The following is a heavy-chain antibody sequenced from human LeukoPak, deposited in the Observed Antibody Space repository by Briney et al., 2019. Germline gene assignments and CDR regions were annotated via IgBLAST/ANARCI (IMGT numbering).Heavy chain of an antibody. D-gene: IGHD4-17*01. CDR3: AKLGFSPDGDHRGY. Sequence: GGSLRLSCAASGFTFSSYAMSWVRQAPGKGVEWVSAISGSGGSTYYADSVKGRFTISRDNSKNTLYLQMNSLRAEDTAVYYCAKLGFSPDGDHRGYWGQGTLVTVSS. J-gene: IGHJ4*02. CDR1: GFTFSSYA. CDR2: ISGSGGST. V-gene: IGHV3-23*01.